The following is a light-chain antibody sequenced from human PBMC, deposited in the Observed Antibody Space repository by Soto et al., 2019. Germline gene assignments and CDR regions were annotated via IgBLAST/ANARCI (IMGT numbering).Light chain of an antibody. V-gene: IGLV1-44*01. J-gene: IGLJ7*01. CDR2: SSY. Sequence: QSVLTQPPSASGTPGQRVSISCSGSRSNIGTNTVNWYQQFPGTAPKLLIFSSYLRLSGVPDRFSASRSGASASLAISGLQSEDEADYDCAAWDDSLDAYVFGSGTQLTVL. CDR1: RSNIGTNT. CDR3: AAWDDSLDAYV.